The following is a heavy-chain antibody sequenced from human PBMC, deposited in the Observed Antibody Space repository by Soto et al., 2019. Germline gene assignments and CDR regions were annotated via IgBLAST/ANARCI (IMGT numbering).Heavy chain of an antibody. CDR2: ISSATTTI. Sequence: EVQLVESGGGLVQPGGSLRLSCAASGFTFSSYSMNWVRQAPGKGLEWVSYISSATTTIAYADSVKGRFTISRDNAKNSLHLQMNRLRADETAVYSCARGIAAAGPKLDYWGQGTLVTVSS. J-gene: IGHJ4*02. CDR1: GFTFSSYS. CDR3: ARGIAAAGPKLDY. D-gene: IGHD6-13*01. V-gene: IGHV3-48*01.